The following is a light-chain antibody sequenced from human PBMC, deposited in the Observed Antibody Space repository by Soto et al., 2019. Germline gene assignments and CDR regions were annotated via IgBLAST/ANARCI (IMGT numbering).Light chain of an antibody. Sequence: QAVVTQEPSLTVSPGGTVTLTCGSSTGAVTSDFHPNWFQQKPGQAPRALIYSTSNKQSWTPARFSGSLLGGKAALTVSGVQPEVEAEDYRLRYHRGPYVFGTGTKLTVI. CDR3: LRYHRGPYV. J-gene: IGLJ1*01. CDR1: TGAVTSDFH. CDR2: STS. V-gene: IGLV7-43*01.